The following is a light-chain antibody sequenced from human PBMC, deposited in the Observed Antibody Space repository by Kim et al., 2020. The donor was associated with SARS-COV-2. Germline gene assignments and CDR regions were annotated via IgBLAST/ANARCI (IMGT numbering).Light chain of an antibody. CDR2: GNI. Sequence: QSVLTQPPSVSGAPGQRVTISCTGRSSNIGAYYDVHWYQQLPGTAPKLLIYGNINRPSGVPDRFSGSKSGTSASLAIAGLQAEDEADYYCQSYDSILSGVVFGGGTKVTVL. CDR3: QSYDSILSGVV. V-gene: IGLV1-40*01. CDR1: SSNIGAYYD. J-gene: IGLJ2*01.